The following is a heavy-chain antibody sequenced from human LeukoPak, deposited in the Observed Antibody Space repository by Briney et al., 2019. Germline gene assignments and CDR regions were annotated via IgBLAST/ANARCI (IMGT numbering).Heavy chain of an antibody. CDR1: GFTFSSYS. D-gene: IGHD5-18*01. Sequence: PGGSLRLSCAASGFTFSSYSVNWVRQAPGKGLEWVSSISSSSSYIYYADSVKGRFTISRDNAKNSLYLQMNSLRAEDTAVYYCARTLGGYSYGHDYWGQGTLVTVSS. V-gene: IGHV3-21*01. J-gene: IGHJ4*02. CDR2: ISSSSSYI. CDR3: ARTLGGYSYGHDY.